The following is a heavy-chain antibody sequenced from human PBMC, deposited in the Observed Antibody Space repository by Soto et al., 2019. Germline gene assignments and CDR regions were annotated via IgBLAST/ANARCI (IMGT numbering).Heavy chain of an antibody. J-gene: IGHJ4*02. CDR2: ISGSGDRT. CDR3: VKDDGGYPSTAPH. CDR1: GITISNYP. V-gene: IGHV3-23*01. Sequence: EVQLLESGGGLVQPGGSLRLSCAASGITISNYPMSWVRQAPGKGLDWVSGISGSGDRTYYADSAKGRFTISKDISRHSLSLQLASLGVEDTAVYFCVKDDGGYPSTAPHWGQGTLVTVSS. D-gene: IGHD3-22*01.